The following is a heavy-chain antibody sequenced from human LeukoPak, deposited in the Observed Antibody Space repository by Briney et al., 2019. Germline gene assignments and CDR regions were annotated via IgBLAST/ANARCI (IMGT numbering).Heavy chain of an antibody. V-gene: IGHV3-33*06. CDR1: GFTFSSYG. CDR2: IWYDGSNK. Sequence: GRSLRLSCAASGFTFSSYGMHWVRQAPGKGLEWVAVIWYDGSNKYYADSVKGRFTISRDNSKNTLYLQMNSLRAEDTAVYYCAKAEYYYDSSGFDYWGQGTLVTVPS. J-gene: IGHJ4*02. D-gene: IGHD3-22*01. CDR3: AKAEYYYDSSGFDY.